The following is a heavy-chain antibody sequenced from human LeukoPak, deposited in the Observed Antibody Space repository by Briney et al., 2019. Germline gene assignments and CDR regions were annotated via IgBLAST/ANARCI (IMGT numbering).Heavy chain of an antibody. J-gene: IGHJ4*02. CDR2: IKQDGSTK. V-gene: IGHV3-7*01. CDR1: GFTFTNSW. D-gene: IGHD1-26*01. CDR3: ARDTDGSLDY. Sequence: PGGSLRLSCAASGFTFTNSWMAWVRQAPGKGLEWVANIKQDGSTKHYMDSLKGRFTISIENPKNSLYLQMNSLRADDTAIYYCARDTDGSLDYWGQGILVTVAS.